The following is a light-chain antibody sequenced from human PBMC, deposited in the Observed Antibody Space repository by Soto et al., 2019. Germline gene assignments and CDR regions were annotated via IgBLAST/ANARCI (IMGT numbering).Light chain of an antibody. J-gene: IGLJ1*01. V-gene: IGLV2-8*01. CDR1: SSDVGGYNY. CDR2: EVS. CDR3: SSYAGSNNFV. Sequence: QSVLTQPPSASGSPGQSVTLSCTGTSSDVGGYNYVSWYQHHPGKAPKLMIYEVSKRPSGVPDRFSGSKSGNAASLTVAGHQAEDEADYYCSSYAGSNNFVFGTGTKVTVL.